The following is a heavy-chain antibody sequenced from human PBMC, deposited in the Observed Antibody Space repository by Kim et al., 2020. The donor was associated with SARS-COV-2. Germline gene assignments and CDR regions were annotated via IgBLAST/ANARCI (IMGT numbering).Heavy chain of an antibody. J-gene: IGHJ5*02. CDR2: IKHDGIVK. V-gene: IGHV3-7*01. D-gene: IGHD1-26*01. CDR1: GFTFSSFW. CDR3: ASALGATTGS. Sequence: GGSLRLSCAASGFTFSSFWMTWVRQAPGKGLEWVANIKHDGIVKYYVDSVKGRFTISRDNAKNSVYLQMNSLRDEDTAVYYCASALGATTGSWGQGTLVTVSS.